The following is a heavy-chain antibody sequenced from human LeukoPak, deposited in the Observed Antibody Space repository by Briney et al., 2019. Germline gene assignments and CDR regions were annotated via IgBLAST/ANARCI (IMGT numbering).Heavy chain of an antibody. CDR1: GFTFSSCS. CDR3: ARDHRGYSYGSEQYHYYYMDV. V-gene: IGHV3-21*01. J-gene: IGHJ6*03. Sequence: GGSLRLSCAASGFTFSSCSMHWVRQSPGKGLEWVSSISSSSSYIYYTDSLKGRFTISRDNAKNSLYLQMNSLRAEDTAVYYCARDHRGYSYGSEQYHYYYMDVWGKGTTVTVSS. D-gene: IGHD5-18*01. CDR2: ISSSSSYI.